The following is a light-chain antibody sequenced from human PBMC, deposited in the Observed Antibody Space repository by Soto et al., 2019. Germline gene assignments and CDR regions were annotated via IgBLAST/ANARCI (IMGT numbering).Light chain of an antibody. CDR3: QVWDGGVSQVV. V-gene: IGLV3-21*01. CDR1: DIGSKG. J-gene: IGLJ2*01. Sequence: SYELTQPPSVSVAPGKTASISCGGNDIGSKGVHWYQQKPGQAPVLVIYSDTDLPPVIPERFSGSNSANLATLTISRVEAGIEAAYYCQVWDGGVSQVVLGEGT. CDR2: SDT.